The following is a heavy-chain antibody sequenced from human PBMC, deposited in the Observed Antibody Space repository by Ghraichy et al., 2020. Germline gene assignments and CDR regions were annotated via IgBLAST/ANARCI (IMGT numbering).Heavy chain of an antibody. J-gene: IGHJ4*02. V-gene: IGHV3-23*01. CDR3: AKVEGPGWEWELTDY. CDR1: GFTFSSCA. CDR2: ISGSGGST. Sequence: GESLNISCAASGFTFSSCAMSWVRQAPGKGLEWVSAISGSGGSTYYADSVKGRFTISRDNSKNTLYLQMNSLRAEDTAVYYCAKVEGPGWEWELTDYWGQGTLVTVSS. D-gene: IGHD1-26*01.